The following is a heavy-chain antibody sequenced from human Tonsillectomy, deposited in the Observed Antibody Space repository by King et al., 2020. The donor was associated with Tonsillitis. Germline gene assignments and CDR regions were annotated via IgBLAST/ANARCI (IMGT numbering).Heavy chain of an antibody. CDR2: INPNSGGT. CDR3: ARDWMYSMSWCGDSWCDP. V-gene: IGHV1-2*02. CDR1: GYTFTGYY. Sequence: VQLVESGAEVKKPGASVKVSCKASGYTFTGYYMHWVRQAPGQGLEWMGWINPNSGGTNYAQKFQGRVTMTRDTSISTAYMELSRLRSDDTAVYYCARDWMYSMSWCGDSWCDPWGQGTLVSVSS. J-gene: IGHJ5*02. D-gene: IGHD6-13*01.